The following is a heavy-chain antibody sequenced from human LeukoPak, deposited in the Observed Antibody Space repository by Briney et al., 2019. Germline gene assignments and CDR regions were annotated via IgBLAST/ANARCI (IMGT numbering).Heavy chain of an antibody. J-gene: IGHJ6*02. CDR3: ASGSMGRGSSSHYYYGMDV. Sequence: SETLSLSCSVPGGSISSYYWGWIPQPPGKGLGWIGYIYYSGSTNYNPSLKGRVSISVDTSKNQFSLKLGSVTAADTAVYYCASGSMGRGSSSHYYYGMDVWGQGTTVTVSS. CDR1: GGSISSYY. V-gene: IGHV4-59*01. CDR2: IYYSGST. D-gene: IGHD6-6*01.